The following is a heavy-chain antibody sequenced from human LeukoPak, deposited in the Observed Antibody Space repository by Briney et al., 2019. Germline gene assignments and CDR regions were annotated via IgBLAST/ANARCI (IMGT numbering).Heavy chain of an antibody. CDR2: IYYSGST. V-gene: IGHV4-59*08. Sequence: PSETLSLTCTVSGGSISSYFWSWIRQPPGKGLEWIGYIYYSGSTSYNPSLKSRVTISVDTSKNQFSLKLTSVTAADTAVYYCAIHGVYNWNDYAFDVWGQGTMVTVSS. CDR1: GGSISSYF. J-gene: IGHJ3*01. CDR3: AIHGVYNWNDYAFDV. D-gene: IGHD1-1*01.